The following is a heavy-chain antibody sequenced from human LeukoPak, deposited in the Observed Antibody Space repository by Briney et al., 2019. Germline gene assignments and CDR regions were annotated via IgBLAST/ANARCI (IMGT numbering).Heavy chain of an antibody. CDR3: ARDFYCSSSSCRGVFDI. D-gene: IGHD2-2*01. V-gene: IGHV1-2*02. J-gene: IGHJ3*02. CDR1: GYTFTVYY. CDR2: INPNSGGT. Sequence: ASVKVSCKASGYTFTVYYMHWVRQAPGQGLEWMGWINPNSGGTNYAQKFQGRVTMTIETSTSTVYMELRSLRSDDTAVYYCARDFYCSSSSCRGVFDIWGQGTMVTVSS.